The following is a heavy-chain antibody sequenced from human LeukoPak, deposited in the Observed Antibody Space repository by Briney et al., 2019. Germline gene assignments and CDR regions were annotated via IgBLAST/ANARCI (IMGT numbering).Heavy chain of an antibody. CDR3: TTTLGYSYGPVDY. V-gene: IGHV3-15*01. CDR1: GFTFSNAW. Sequence: GGSLRLSYSASGFTFSNAWMSWVRQAPGKGLEWVGRIKSKTDGGTTDYAAPVKGRFTISRDDSKNTLYLQMNSLKTEDTAVYYCTTTLGYSYGPVDYWGQGTLVTVSS. J-gene: IGHJ4*02. D-gene: IGHD5-18*01. CDR2: IKSKTDGGTT.